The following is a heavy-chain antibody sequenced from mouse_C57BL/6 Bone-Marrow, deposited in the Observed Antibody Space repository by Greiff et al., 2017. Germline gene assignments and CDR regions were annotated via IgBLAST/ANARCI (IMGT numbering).Heavy chain of an antibody. CDR1: GYTFTSYW. D-gene: IGHD1-1*01. J-gene: IGHJ2*01. V-gene: IGHV1-69*01. Sequence: VQLQQSGAELVMPGASVKLSCKASGYTFTSYWMHWVKQRPGQGLEWIGEIDPSDSYTNYNQKFKGKSTLTVDKSSSTAYMQLSSLTSEDSAVYYCARGDYYGSSSDYWGQGTTLTVSS. CDR3: ARGDYYGSSSDY. CDR2: IDPSDSYT.